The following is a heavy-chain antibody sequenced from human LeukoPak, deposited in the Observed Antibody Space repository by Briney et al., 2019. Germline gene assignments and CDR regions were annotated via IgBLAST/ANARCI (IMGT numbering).Heavy chain of an antibody. Sequence: ASVKVSCKASGYTFTDYYRHWVGQAPGQGLEWMGWINPNSGDTNHAQNFQGRVTLTRDTSISTAYMELSSLRSDDSAVNYCAGKYCSGSSSRQGFDYRGQGTLVTVSS. CDR1: GYTFTDYY. CDR3: AGKYCSGSSSRQGFDY. D-gene: IGHD2-15*01. CDR2: INPNSGDT. V-gene: IGHV1-2*02. J-gene: IGHJ4*02.